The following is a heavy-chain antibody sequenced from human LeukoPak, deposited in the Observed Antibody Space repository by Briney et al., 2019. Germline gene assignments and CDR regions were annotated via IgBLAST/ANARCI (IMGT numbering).Heavy chain of an antibody. D-gene: IGHD6-13*01. V-gene: IGHV1-2*02. CDR3: ASTGQQLVDGDWFDP. J-gene: IGHJ5*02. Sequence: ASVKVSCKASGYTFTGYYMHWVRQAPGQGLEGMGWINPNSGGTNYARKFQGRVTMTRDTSISTAYMELSRLRSDDTAVYYCASTGQQLVDGDWFDPWGQGTLVTVSS. CDR1: GYTFTGYY. CDR2: INPNSGGT.